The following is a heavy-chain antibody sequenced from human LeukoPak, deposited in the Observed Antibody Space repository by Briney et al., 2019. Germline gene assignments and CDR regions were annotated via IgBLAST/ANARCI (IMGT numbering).Heavy chain of an antibody. Sequence: GGSLRLSCAASGFTFSSYGMHWVRQAPGKGLEWVAVIWYDGSNKYYADSVKGRFTISRDNSKNTLYQQMNSLRAEDTAVYYCAKDSGLYYFDYWGQGTLVTVSS. CDR1: GFTFSSYG. CDR3: AKDSGLYYFDY. D-gene: IGHD1-14*01. J-gene: IGHJ4*02. V-gene: IGHV3-33*06. CDR2: IWYDGSNK.